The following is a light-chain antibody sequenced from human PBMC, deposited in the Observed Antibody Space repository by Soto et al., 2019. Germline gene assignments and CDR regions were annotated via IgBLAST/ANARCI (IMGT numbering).Light chain of an antibody. CDR1: QSVSSN. Sequence: EIVMTQSPATLSVSPGERATLSCRASQSVSSNLAWYQQKPGQAPRLLIYGGSSRATGIPVRFSGSGSETDFTLTITRLEPEDFAVYYRQQYSSSRTFGQGTKVEIK. V-gene: IGKV3-20*01. CDR3: QQYSSSRT. CDR2: GGS. J-gene: IGKJ1*01.